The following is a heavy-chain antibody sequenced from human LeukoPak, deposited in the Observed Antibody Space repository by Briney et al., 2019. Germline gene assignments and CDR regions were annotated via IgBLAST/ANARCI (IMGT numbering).Heavy chain of an antibody. CDR2: ISGSGGST. J-gene: IGHJ6*03. CDR3: AKSSSLSGGYFYYMDV. Sequence: GGSLRLSXAASGFTFSSYAMSWVRQAPGKGLEWVSAISGSGGSTYYADSVKGRFTISRDNSKNTLYLQMNSLRAEDTAVYYCAKSSSLSGGYFYYMDVWGKGTTVTVSS. V-gene: IGHV3-23*01. CDR1: GFTFSSYA. D-gene: IGHD2-2*01.